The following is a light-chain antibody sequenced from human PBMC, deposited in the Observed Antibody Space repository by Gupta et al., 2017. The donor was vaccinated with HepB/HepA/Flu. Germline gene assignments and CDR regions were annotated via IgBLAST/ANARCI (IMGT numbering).Light chain of an antibody. CDR2: KVS. CDR3: MQGTHWPLT. CDR1: QSLVYSDGNTY. Sequence: GVLTQSPLSLHVTLGQPASISCRSSQSLVYSDGNTYLSWFQQRPGQSPRRLICKVSNRDSGVPDRFSGSGSGTDFTLKISRVEAEDVGVYYCMQGTHWPLTFGGGTKVEIK. J-gene: IGKJ4*01. V-gene: IGKV2-30*01.